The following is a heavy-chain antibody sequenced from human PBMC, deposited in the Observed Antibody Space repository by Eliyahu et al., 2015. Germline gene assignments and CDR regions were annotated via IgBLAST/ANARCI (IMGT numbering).Heavy chain of an antibody. CDR3: ARDSSGWYGTIDF. Sequence: QVQLQESGPGLVKPSETLSLTCTVSGXXVNTYYXSWIRQPPGKGLEWIGYIYYSGSTNYNPSLKSRATISVDTSKNQFSLKLNSVTAADTAVYYCARDSSGWYGTIDFWDQGTLVTVSS. CDR1: GXXVNTYY. CDR2: IYYSGST. V-gene: IGHV4-59*02. J-gene: IGHJ4*02. D-gene: IGHD6-19*01.